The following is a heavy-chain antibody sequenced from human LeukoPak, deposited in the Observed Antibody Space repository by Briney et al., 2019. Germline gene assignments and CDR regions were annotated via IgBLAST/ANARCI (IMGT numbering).Heavy chain of an antibody. CDR2: IRSKAYGGTT. CDR3: TRIASGIDYDWNDEEGY. V-gene: IGHV3-49*04. Sequence: HSGGSLRLSCAASGFTFSSYSMNWVRQAPGKGLEWVGFIRSKAYGGTTEYAASVKGRFTISRDDSKSIAYLQMNSLKTEDTAMFYCTRIASGIDYDWNDEEGYWGQGTLVTVSS. J-gene: IGHJ4*02. CDR1: GFTFSSYS. D-gene: IGHD1-1*01.